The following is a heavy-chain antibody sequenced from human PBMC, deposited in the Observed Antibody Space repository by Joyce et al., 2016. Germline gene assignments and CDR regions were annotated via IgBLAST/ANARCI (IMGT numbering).Heavy chain of an antibody. CDR3: ARAVMDELQAAAPIDY. CDR2: IYYSGSP. Sequence: QLQLQESGPGLVKPSETLSLTCTVSGGSMRSSSYYWGWIRRPAGKGLEWIGSIYYSGSPDYNPSLKSRVTIAVDTSKNQFSLKLSSVTAADTAVYYCARAVMDELQAAAPIDYWGQGTLVTVSS. CDR1: GGSMRSSSYY. V-gene: IGHV4-39*07. D-gene: IGHD1-7*01. J-gene: IGHJ4*02.